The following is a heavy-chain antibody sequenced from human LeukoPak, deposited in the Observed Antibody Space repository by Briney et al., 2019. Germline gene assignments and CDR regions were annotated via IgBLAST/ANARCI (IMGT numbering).Heavy chain of an antibody. CDR1: GGTFSSYA. J-gene: IGHJ6*03. CDR3: AREIAVAGTTDYYYYMDV. CDR2: IIPIFGTA. Sequence: GASVKVSCKASGGTFSSYAISWVRQAPGQGLEWMGGIIPIFGTANYAQKFQGRVTITADESTSTAYMELSSLRSEDTAVYYCAREIAVAGTTDYYYYMDVWGQGTMVTVSS. D-gene: IGHD6-19*01. V-gene: IGHV1-69*13.